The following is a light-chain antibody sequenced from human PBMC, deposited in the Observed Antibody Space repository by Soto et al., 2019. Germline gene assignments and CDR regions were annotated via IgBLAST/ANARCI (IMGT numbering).Light chain of an antibody. V-gene: IGKV1-5*01. CDR2: DVS. CDR1: QSIGTW. CDR3: QQYKSYWT. J-gene: IGKJ1*01. Sequence: DIQMTQSPSTLSASVGDGVTITCRASQSIGTWLAWYQQKPGKAPKVLIYDVSTLKSGVPSRFSGSASGTEFTLSISSLQPDDFATYYCQQYKSYWTFGRGTKVEIK.